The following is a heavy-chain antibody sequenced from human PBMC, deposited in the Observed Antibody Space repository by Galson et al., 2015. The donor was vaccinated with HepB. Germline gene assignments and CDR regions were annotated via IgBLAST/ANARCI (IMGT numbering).Heavy chain of an antibody. Sequence: SLRLSCAASGFTFDDYAMHWVRQAPGKGLEWVSGISWNSGSIGYADSVKSRFTISRDNAKNSLYLQMNSLRAEDTALYYCAKDRELDFWSGYQYYFDYWGQGTLVTVSS. CDR1: GFTFDDYA. CDR3: AKDRELDFWSGYQYYFDY. J-gene: IGHJ4*02. V-gene: IGHV3-9*01. CDR2: ISWNSGSI. D-gene: IGHD3-3*01.